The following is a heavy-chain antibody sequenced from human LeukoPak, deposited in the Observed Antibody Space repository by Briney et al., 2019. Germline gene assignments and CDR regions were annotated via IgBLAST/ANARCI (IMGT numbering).Heavy chain of an antibody. Sequence: ASVKVSCKASGYTFTSYGISWVRQAPGQGLEWMGWISAYNGNTNYAQKLQGRVTMTTDTSTSTAYMELRSLRSDDTAVYYCARGGFYCTNGVCYKVYYYYMDVWGKGTTVTVSS. CDR2: ISAYNGNT. CDR3: ARGGFYCTNGVCYKVYYYYMDV. V-gene: IGHV1-18*01. J-gene: IGHJ6*03. CDR1: GYTFTSYG. D-gene: IGHD2-8*01.